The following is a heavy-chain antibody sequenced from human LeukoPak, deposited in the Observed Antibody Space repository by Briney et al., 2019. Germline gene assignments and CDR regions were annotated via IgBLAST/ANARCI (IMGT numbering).Heavy chain of an antibody. CDR1: GFIFTTYA. CDR2: VSSSGSDT. Sequence: GGSLRLSCAASGFIFTTYAMGWVRQLPGKGLEWVSSVSSSGSDTYYTSSVKGRFTISRDNSKNTLYLQVNSLRAEDTAVYYCARVFGIYYFDFWGQGTLVTVSS. V-gene: IGHV3-23*05. CDR3: ARVFGIYYFDF. J-gene: IGHJ4*02. D-gene: IGHD2-21*01.